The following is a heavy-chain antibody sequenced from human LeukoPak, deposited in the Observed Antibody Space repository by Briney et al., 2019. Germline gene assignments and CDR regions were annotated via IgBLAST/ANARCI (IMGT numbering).Heavy chain of an antibody. D-gene: IGHD6-13*01. Sequence: GGSLRLSCAASGFTFSSYGMSWVRQAPGKGLEWVSAISGSGGSTYYADSVKGRFTISRDSSKNTLYLQMNSLRAEDTAVYYCAKEEQQLVFYFDYWGQGTLVTVSS. CDR1: GFTFSSYG. V-gene: IGHV3-23*01. J-gene: IGHJ4*02. CDR2: ISGSGGST. CDR3: AKEEQQLVFYFDY.